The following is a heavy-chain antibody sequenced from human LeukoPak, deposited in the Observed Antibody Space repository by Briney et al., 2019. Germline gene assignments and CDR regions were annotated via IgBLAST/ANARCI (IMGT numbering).Heavy chain of an antibody. Sequence: PGGSLRLSCAASGFTFSSYAMSWVRQTPGKGLEWVSAISGSGGSTYYADSVKGRFTISRDNSKNTLYLQMNSLRAEDTAVYYCAKELGYCSSTSCYRGFANSFDYWGQGTLVTVSS. CDR3: AKELGYCSSTSCYRGFANSFDY. CDR2: ISGSGGST. D-gene: IGHD2-2*02. J-gene: IGHJ4*02. CDR1: GFTFSSYA. V-gene: IGHV3-23*01.